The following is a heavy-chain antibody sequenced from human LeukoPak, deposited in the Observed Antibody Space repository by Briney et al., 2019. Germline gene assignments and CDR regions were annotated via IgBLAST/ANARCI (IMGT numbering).Heavy chain of an antibody. J-gene: IGHJ4*02. CDR3: ARGRGYYYDSSGYYYGY. V-gene: IGHV4-59*01. Sequence: PSETLSLTCTVSGGSISSYYWSWIRQPPGKGLEWIGYVYYSGSTNYNPSLESRVTISVDTSKNQFSLKLSSVTAADTAVYYCARGRGYYYDSSGYYYGYWGQGTLVTVSS. CDR2: VYYSGST. D-gene: IGHD3-22*01. CDR1: GGSISSYY.